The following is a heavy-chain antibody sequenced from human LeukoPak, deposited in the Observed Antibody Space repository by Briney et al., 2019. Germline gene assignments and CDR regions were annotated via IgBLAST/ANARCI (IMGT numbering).Heavy chain of an antibody. J-gene: IGHJ4*02. V-gene: IGHV3-23*01. CDR3: AKLSGSSPKGAYFAY. Sequence: AGGSLRLSCAASGFTFSSYAMSWVRQAPGKGLEWVSAISGSGSSTYYADSVKGRFTISRDNSKNTLYLQMNSLRAEDTAVYYCAKLSGSSPKGAYFAYWGQGALVTVSS. D-gene: IGHD1-26*01. CDR1: GFTFSSYA. CDR2: ISGSGSST.